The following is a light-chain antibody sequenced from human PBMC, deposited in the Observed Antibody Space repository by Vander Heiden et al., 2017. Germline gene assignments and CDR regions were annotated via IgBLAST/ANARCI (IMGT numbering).Light chain of an antibody. J-gene: IGLJ3*02. V-gene: IGLV8-61*01. Sequence: QTVVTQEPSSSVSPGGTVTLTCGLSSGSVSTSYYPSWYQQTPGQAPRTLIHSTKTRSSGVPDRFSGSIRGNKAALTITGAQADDESDYYCVLYMGDGISMFGGGTKLTVL. CDR3: VLYMGDGISM. CDR2: STK. CDR1: SGSVSTSYY.